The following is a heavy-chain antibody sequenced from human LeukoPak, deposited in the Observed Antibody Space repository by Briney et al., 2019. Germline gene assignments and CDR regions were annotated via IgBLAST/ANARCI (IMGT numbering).Heavy chain of an antibody. V-gene: IGHV3-66*01. Sequence: GGSLRLSCAASGFTVSSNYMSWVRQAPGKGLEWVSVIYSGGSTYYADSVKGRFTISRDNSKNTLYLQMNSLGAEDTAVYYCARIPVVVTATDYWGQGTLVTVSS. CDR1: GFTVSSNY. CDR2: IYSGGST. J-gene: IGHJ4*02. CDR3: ARIPVVVTATDY. D-gene: IGHD2-21*02.